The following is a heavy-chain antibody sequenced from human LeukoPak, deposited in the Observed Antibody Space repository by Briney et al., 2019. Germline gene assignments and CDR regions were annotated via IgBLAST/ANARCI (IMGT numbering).Heavy chain of an antibody. V-gene: IGHV2-5*01. D-gene: IGHD1-26*01. CDR1: GFSLSTSGVG. CDR2: IYWNDDK. Sequence: SGPALVNPAQTLTLTCTFSGFSLSTSGVGVGWIRQPPGKALEWLALIYWNDDKRYSPSLKSRLTITKDTSKNQVVLTMTNMDPVDTATYYCAHTRNLVNFDYWGQGTLVTVSS. J-gene: IGHJ4*02. CDR3: AHTRNLVNFDY.